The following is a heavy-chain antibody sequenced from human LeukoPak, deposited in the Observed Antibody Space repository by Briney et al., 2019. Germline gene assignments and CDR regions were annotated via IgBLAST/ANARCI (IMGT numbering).Heavy chain of an antibody. CDR2: IYYSGST. CDR1: GGSISSYY. V-gene: IGHV4-59*08. J-gene: IGHJ4*02. Sequence: PSETLSLTCTVSGGSISSYYWSWSRQPPGKGLEWIGYIYYSGSTNYNPSLKSRVTISVDTSKNQFSLKLSSVTAADTAVYYCARALSPYDYGDLRFDYWGQGTLVTVSS. D-gene: IGHD4-17*01. CDR3: ARALSPYDYGDLRFDY.